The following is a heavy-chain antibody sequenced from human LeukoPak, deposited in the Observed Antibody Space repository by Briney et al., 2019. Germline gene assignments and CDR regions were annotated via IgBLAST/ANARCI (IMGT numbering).Heavy chain of an antibody. J-gene: IGHJ4*02. V-gene: IGHV1-46*01. CDR2: INPSGGST. CDR3: ARGRGKHYDSSGYYTFDY. Sequence: ASVKVSCKASGYTFTSYYMHWVRQAPGQGLEWMGIINPSGGSTSYAQKFQGRVTMTRDTSTSTVYMELSSLRSEDTAVYYCARGRGKHYDSSGYYTFDYWGQGTLVTVSS. D-gene: IGHD3-22*01. CDR1: GYTFTSYY.